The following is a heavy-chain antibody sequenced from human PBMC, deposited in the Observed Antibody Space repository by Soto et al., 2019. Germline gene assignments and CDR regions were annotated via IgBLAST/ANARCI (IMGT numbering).Heavy chain of an antibody. CDR2: IHYSGST. D-gene: IGHD4-17*01. CDR3: ARGVRTVTPPYYFDY. V-gene: IGHV4-31*03. CDR1: GGSIGSGGYY. Sequence: SETLSLTCTVSGGSIGSGGYYWSWIRQHPGKGLEWIGYIHYSGSTYYNPSLKSRVTISVDTSKNQFSLKLSSVTAADTAVYYCARGVRTVTPPYYFDYWRQRTLVTVSS. J-gene: IGHJ4*02.